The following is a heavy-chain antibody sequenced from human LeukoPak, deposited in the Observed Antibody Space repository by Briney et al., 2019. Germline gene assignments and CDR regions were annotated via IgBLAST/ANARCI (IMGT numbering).Heavy chain of an antibody. J-gene: IGHJ4*02. Sequence: GGSLRLSCAASGFTFSNYAMHWVRQAPGKGLEWVAVLSYDGSKKYYADSVKGRFTISRDNSKNTLYLQMNSLRAEDTAVYYCAKWGDYDVLTGYYVSDYWGQGTLVTVSS. CDR1: GFTFSNYA. CDR2: LSYDGSKK. D-gene: IGHD3-9*01. CDR3: AKWGDYDVLTGYYVSDY. V-gene: IGHV3-30-3*02.